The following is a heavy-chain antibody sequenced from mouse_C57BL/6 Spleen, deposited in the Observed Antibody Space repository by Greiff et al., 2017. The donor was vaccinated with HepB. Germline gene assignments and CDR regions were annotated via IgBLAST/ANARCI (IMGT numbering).Heavy chain of an antibody. CDR1: GYTFTDYE. D-gene: IGHD1-1*01. J-gene: IGHJ2*01. Sequence: VHLQQSGAELVRPGASVTLSCKASGYTFTDYEMHWVKQTPVHGLEWIGAIDPETGGTAYNQKFKGKAILTADKSSSTAYMELRSLTSEDSAVYYCEGTHYYGSSSYSFDYWGQRTTLTVSS. CDR2: IDPETGGT. V-gene: IGHV1-15*01. CDR3: EGTHYYGSSSYSFDY.